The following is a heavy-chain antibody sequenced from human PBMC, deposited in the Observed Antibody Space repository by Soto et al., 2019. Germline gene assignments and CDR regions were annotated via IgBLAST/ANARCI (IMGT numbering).Heavy chain of an antibody. CDR3: ARGYGRSFDY. CDR2: INHSGST. D-gene: IGHD3-10*01. Sequence: QVQLQQWGAGLLKPSETLSLTCAVYGGSFSGYYWNWIRQTPGKGLEWIGEINHSGSTNYNPSLXSXVXRXXDTSKNQFSLKLSSVTAADTAVYYCARGYGRSFDYWGQGTLVTVSS. J-gene: IGHJ4*02. V-gene: IGHV4-34*01. CDR1: GGSFSGYY.